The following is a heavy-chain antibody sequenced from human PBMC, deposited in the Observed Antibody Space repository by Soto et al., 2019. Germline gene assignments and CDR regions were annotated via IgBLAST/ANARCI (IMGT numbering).Heavy chain of an antibody. J-gene: IGHJ4*02. CDR3: ARAREPFDY. CDR1: GGTFSGYY. CDR2: INHSGST. Sequence: PSETLSLTCAVYGGTFSGYYWSWIRQPPGKGLEWIGEINHSGSTNYNPSLKSRVTISVDTSKNQFSLKLSSVTAADTAVYYCARAREPFDYWGQGTLVTVSS. V-gene: IGHV4-34*01.